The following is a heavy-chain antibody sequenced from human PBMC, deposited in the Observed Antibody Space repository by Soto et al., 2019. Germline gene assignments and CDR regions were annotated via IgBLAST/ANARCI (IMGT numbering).Heavy chain of an antibody. CDR3: VRWGDYSYHAVY. Sequence: QVHLQQWGTGLLKPSESLSLTCAVYRGSFTGYYWSWIRQPPGKGLEWIGEMNHSGVTNYNQSLKSRVTMSIEKSKNQFSLKLNSVTAADTAVYYCVRWGDYSYHAVYWGQGSPVTVSS. CDR1: RGSFTGYY. CDR2: MNHSGVT. D-gene: IGHD4-4*01. J-gene: IGHJ1*01. V-gene: IGHV4-34*01.